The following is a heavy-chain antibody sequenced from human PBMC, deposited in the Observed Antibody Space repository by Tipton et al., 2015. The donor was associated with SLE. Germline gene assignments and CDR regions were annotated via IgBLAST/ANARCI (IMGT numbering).Heavy chain of an antibody. Sequence: GSLRLSCAASGFTFSSYGMHWVRQAPGKGLEWVAFIRYDGSNKYYADSVKGRFTISRDNSKNTLYLQMNSLRAEDTAVYYCARGGFIAVAAMNWFDPWGQGTLVTVSS. D-gene: IGHD6-19*01. V-gene: IGHV3-30*02. CDR2: IRYDGSNK. CDR3: ARGGFIAVAAMNWFDP. J-gene: IGHJ5*02. CDR1: GFTFSSYG.